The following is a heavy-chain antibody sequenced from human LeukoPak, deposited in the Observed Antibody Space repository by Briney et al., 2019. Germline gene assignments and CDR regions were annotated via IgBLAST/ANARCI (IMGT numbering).Heavy chain of an antibody. Sequence: GGSLRLACAASGFTFSSYWMSWVRQAPGKGLEWVANIKQDGGEKYYVDSVKGRFTISRDNAKNSLYLQMSSLRAEDTAVYYCARAGFYYYDSSGYAPFDYWGQGTLVTVSS. CDR1: GFTFSSYW. D-gene: IGHD3-22*01. CDR2: IKQDGGEK. J-gene: IGHJ4*02. CDR3: ARAGFYYYDSSGYAPFDY. V-gene: IGHV3-7*01.